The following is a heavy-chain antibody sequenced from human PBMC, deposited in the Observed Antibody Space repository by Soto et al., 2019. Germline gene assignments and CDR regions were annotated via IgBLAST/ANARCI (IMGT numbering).Heavy chain of an antibody. CDR1: GGSFSGYY. V-gene: IGHV4-34*01. CDR3: ARGVLLWFGELLGGRDV. J-gene: IGHJ6*02. CDR2: INHSGST. D-gene: IGHD3-10*01. Sequence: LSLTCAVYGGSFSGYYWSWIRQPPGKGLEWIGEINHSGSTNYNPSLKSRVTISVDTSKNQFSLKLSSVTAADTAVYYCARGVLLWFGELLGGRDVWGQGTTVTVSS.